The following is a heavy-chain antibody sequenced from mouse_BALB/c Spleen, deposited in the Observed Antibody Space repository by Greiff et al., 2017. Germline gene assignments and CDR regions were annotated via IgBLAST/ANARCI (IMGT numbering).Heavy chain of an antibody. V-gene: IGHV1-9*01. CDR2: ILPGSGST. D-gene: IGHD1-1*01. CDR1: GYTFSSYW. Sequence: VQLQQSGAELMKPGASVKISCKATGYTFSSYWIEWVKQRPGHGLEWIGEILPGSGSTYYNEKFKGKATLTADKSSNTAYMQLSSLTSEDSAVYFCARCSSWAMDYWGQGTSVTVSS. J-gene: IGHJ4*01. CDR3: ARCSSWAMDY.